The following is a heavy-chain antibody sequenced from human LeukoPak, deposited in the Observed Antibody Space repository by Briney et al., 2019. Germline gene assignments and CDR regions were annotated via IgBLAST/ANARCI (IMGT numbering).Heavy chain of an antibody. CDR2: ISYDGSNK. D-gene: IGHD4-17*01. CDR3: ARGPYGRQNWFDP. Sequence: PGGSLRLSCAASGFMFSSYAMHWVRQAPGKGLEWVAVISYDGSNKYYADSVKGRFTISRDNSKNTLYLQMNSLRVEDTAVYYCARGPYGRQNWFDPWGQGTLVTVSS. J-gene: IGHJ5*02. V-gene: IGHV3-30-3*01. CDR1: GFMFSSYA.